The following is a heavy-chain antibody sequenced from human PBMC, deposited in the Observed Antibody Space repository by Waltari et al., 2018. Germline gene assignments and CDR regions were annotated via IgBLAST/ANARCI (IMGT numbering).Heavy chain of an antibody. D-gene: IGHD3-10*01. J-gene: IGHJ4*02. CDR2: IDHDGTNT. Sequence: EVQLVESGGGLVQPGGSLRLSCAASGFTFSNYWMPWVRQTPGKGLVWVSRIDHDGTNTDYADSVKGRFTISRDNAKNTLYLQMNSLRAEDTAIYYCTRDHGGQPYDYWGQGTLVTVSS. V-gene: IGHV3-74*01. CDR1: GFTFSNYW. CDR3: TRDHGGQPYDY.